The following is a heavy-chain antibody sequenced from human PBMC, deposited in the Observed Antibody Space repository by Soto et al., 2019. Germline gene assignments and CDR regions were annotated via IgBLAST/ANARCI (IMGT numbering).Heavy chain of an antibody. J-gene: IGHJ6*02. V-gene: IGHV1-18*04. D-gene: IGHD6-6*01. CDR1: GYTFTSYG. CDR2: ISAYNGNT. Sequence: ASVKVSCKASGYTFTSYGISWVRQAPGQGLEWMGWISAYNGNTNYAQKLQGRVTMTTDTSTSTAYMELRSLRSDDTAVYYCARDGSIAACAYYYGMDVWGQGTTVTSP. CDR3: ARDGSIAACAYYYGMDV.